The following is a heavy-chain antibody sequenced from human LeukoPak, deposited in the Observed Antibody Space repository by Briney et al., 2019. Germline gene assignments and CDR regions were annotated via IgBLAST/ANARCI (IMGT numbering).Heavy chain of an antibody. CDR1: GFTFSSYD. Sequence: GALRLSCAAPGFTFSSYDMNWHRQAPGKRLHWVSYISSSGSTIYYADSVKGRFTISRDNAKNSLYLQMNSLRAEDTAVYYCARGNFGELVDYWGQGTLVTVSS. D-gene: IGHD3-10*01. CDR2: ISSSGSTI. J-gene: IGHJ4*02. V-gene: IGHV3-48*03. CDR3: ARGNFGELVDY.